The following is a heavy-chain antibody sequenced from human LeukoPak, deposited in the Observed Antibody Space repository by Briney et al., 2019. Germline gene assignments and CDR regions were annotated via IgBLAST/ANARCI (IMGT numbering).Heavy chain of an antibody. Sequence: ASVKVSCRASGYTFTSYYMHWVRQAPGQGLEWMGIINPSGGSTSYAQKFQGRVTMTRNTSISTAYMELSSLRSEDTAVYYCARGDGITMVRGVRYYYYYMDVWGKGTTVTVSS. CDR3: ARGDGITMVRGVRYYYYYMDV. D-gene: IGHD3-10*01. V-gene: IGHV1-46*01. CDR1: GYTFTSYY. CDR2: INPSGGST. J-gene: IGHJ6*03.